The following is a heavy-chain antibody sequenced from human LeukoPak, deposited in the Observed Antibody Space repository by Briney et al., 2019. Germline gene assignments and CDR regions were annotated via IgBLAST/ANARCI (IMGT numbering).Heavy chain of an antibody. V-gene: IGHV4-59*01. CDR2: IYYSGST. J-gene: IGHJ4*02. CDR1: GGSISYYY. CDR3: ARHLYTGYDY. Sequence: SETLSLTCTVSGGSISYYYWSRIRQPPGKGLEWIGSIYYSGSTNYNPSLQSRVTISVETSKNQVSLKLSSVTAADTAVYYCARHLYTGYDYWGQGILVTVSS. D-gene: IGHD5-12*01.